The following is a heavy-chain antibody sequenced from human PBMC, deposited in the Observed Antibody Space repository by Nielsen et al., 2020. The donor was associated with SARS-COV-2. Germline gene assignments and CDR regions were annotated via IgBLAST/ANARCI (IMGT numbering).Heavy chain of an antibody. V-gene: IGHV4-39*01. Sequence: SETLSLTCTVSGGSISSSSCYWGWIRQPPGKGLEWIGSIYYSGSTYYNPSLKSRVTISVDTSKNQFSLKLSSVTAADTAVYYCARRPVRYSSGWYEVDYWGQGTLVTVSS. J-gene: IGHJ4*02. CDR3: ARRPVRYSSGWYEVDY. CDR1: GGSISSSSCY. D-gene: IGHD6-19*01. CDR2: IYYSGST.